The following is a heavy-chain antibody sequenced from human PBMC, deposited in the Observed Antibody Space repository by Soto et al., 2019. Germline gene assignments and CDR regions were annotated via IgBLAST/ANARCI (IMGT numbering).Heavy chain of an antibody. CDR2: ISPYNGRT. Sequence: QVQLVQSGTEVEKPGASVKVSCKASGYSFTSYGIAWVRQVPGQGPERMGWISPYNGRTNYVQNVQCRVVMTTDISTNIVYLELRSLRSDDTAMYYCGRCRTDSYAMDVWGQGTTVTVSS. CDR3: GRCRTDSYAMDV. D-gene: IGHD1-1*01. V-gene: IGHV1-18*01. J-gene: IGHJ6*02. CDR1: GYSFTSYG.